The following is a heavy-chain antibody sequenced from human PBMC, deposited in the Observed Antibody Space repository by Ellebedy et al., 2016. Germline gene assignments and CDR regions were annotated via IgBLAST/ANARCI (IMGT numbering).Heavy chain of an antibody. CDR1: GFTFSSYS. CDR3: ARVFITVTTLSKGIDP. Sequence: GESLKISCAASGFTFSSYSMNWVRQAPGKGLEWVSSISSSSSYIYYADSVKGRFTISRDNAKNSLYLQMNSLRAEDTAVYYCARVFITVTTLSKGIDPWGQGTLVTVSS. D-gene: IGHD4-17*01. V-gene: IGHV3-21*01. J-gene: IGHJ5*02. CDR2: ISSSSSYI.